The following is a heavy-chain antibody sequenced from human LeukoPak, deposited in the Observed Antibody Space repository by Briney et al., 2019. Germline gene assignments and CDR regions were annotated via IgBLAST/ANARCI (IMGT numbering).Heavy chain of an antibody. CDR1: GFSFSSSW. D-gene: IGHD3-16*02. V-gene: IGHV3-74*01. Sequence: GGSLRLSCGACGFSFSSSWMHWVRHALGKGLVWVSRINSDGSSTSYADSVKGRFTISRDNAKNTLYLQLNSLRAEDTAVYYCATGIVEGHDYWGQGTLVTVSS. CDR2: INSDGSST. J-gene: IGHJ4*02. CDR3: ATGIVEGHDY.